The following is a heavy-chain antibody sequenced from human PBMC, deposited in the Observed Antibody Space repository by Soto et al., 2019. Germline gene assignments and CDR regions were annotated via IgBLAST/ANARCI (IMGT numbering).Heavy chain of an antibody. CDR1: GGSISSYY. CDR3: ARARMRVNYGMDV. CDR2: IYYSGST. Sequence: SETLSLTCTVSGGSISSYYWRWIRQPPGKGLEWIGYIYYSGSTNYNPSLKSRVTISVDTSKNQFSLKLSSVTAADTAVYYCARARMRVNYGMDVWGQGTTVTVSS. V-gene: IGHV4-59*01. J-gene: IGHJ6*02. D-gene: IGHD3-3*01.